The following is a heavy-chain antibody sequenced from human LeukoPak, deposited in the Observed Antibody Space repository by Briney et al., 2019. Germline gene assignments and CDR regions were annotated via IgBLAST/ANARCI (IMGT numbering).Heavy chain of an antibody. CDR1: GFIFSNYN. CDR2: ISSGSTTI. J-gene: IGHJ4*02. V-gene: IGHV3-48*02. CDR3: ARDQGTGYYFDY. Sequence: GGSQGLSRAASGFIFSNYNMNWVRQAPGKGLEWVSYISSGSTTIYYADSVKGRFTISRDSAKHSLYLQMNSLRDDDTDVYYCARDQGTGYYFDYWGKGTLVTVSS. D-gene: IGHD3-10*01.